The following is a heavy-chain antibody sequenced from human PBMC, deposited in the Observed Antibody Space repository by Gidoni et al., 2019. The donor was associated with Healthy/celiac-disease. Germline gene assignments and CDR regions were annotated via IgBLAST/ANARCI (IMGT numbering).Heavy chain of an antibody. D-gene: IGHD2-8*02. CDR2: ISGSGGST. CDR3: AKKTPYCTGGVCYGSLFDY. Sequence: EVQLLESGGGLVQPGGSLRLSCAASGFTFSSYAMSWVRQAPGKGLEWVSAISGSGGSTYYADSVKGRFTISRDNSKNTLYLQMNSLRAEDTAVYYCAKKTPYCTGGVCYGSLFDYWGQGTLVTVSS. CDR1: GFTFSSYA. J-gene: IGHJ4*02. V-gene: IGHV3-23*01.